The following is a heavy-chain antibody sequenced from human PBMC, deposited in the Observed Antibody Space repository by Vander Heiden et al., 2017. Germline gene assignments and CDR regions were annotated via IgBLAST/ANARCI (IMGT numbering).Heavy chain of an antibody. CDR1: GFPFSSAG. Sequence: ELQLVEAGGGVVTPGGSCRVSCAASGFPFSSAGMSWVRQVPGKGLEWVGRIKRKTDGGTTDYAAPVKARFTVARDDSTNTLYLKMNSLKTEDTAVYDCTTDRRYTRDYWGQGTLVTVSS. J-gene: IGHJ4*02. CDR2: IKRKTDGGTT. CDR3: TTDRRYTRDY. V-gene: IGHV3-15*01. D-gene: IGHD2-2*02.